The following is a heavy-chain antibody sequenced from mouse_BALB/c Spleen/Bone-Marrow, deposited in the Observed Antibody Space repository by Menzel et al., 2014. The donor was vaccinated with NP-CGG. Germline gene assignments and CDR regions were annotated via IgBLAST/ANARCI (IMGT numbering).Heavy chain of an antibody. CDR2: ISGGDAYT. Sequence: EVKLMESGGDLVKPGGSLKLSCAASELTYSSYGMSWVRPTPDKRLEWVTTISGGDAYTYYPDSVKGRFTISRDSAKNILYLQMSSLKSEDTAMYYCGRGDGSMDYWGQGTSVTVSS. J-gene: IGHJ4*01. CDR3: GRGDGSMDY. V-gene: IGHV5-6*01. CDR1: ELTYSSYG. D-gene: IGHD3-3*01.